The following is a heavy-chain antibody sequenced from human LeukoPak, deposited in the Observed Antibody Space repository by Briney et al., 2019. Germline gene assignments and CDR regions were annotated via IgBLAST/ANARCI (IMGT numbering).Heavy chain of an antibody. D-gene: IGHD5-24*01. CDR1: GGSFSGYY. J-gene: IGHJ4*02. V-gene: IGHV4-34*01. Sequence: PSETLSLTCAVYGGSFSGYYWSWIRQSPGKGLEWIGEINHSGSTNYNPSLKSRVTISVDTSKNQFSLKLSSVTAADTAVYYCARGLGDGYNRLDYWGQGTLVTVSS. CDR2: INHSGST. CDR3: ARGLGDGYNRLDY.